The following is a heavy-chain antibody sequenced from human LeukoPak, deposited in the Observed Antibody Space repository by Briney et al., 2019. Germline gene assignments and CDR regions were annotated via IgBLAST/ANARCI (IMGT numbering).Heavy chain of an antibody. D-gene: IGHD5-12*01. CDR1: GGSISSSSYY. Sequence: SETLSLTCTVSGGSISSSSYYWGWIRQPPGKGLEWIGSIHYSGRTNYNPSLKSRVTISVDTSKNQFSLKLSSVTAADTAVYYCARDSCRGYSASDWGDALDIWGEGTMVAVSS. J-gene: IGHJ3*02. CDR3: ARDSCRGYSASDWGDALDI. CDR2: IHYSGRT. V-gene: IGHV4-39*07.